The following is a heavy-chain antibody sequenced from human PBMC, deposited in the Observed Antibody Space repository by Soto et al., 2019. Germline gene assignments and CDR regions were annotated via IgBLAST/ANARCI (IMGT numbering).Heavy chain of an antibody. CDR2: ISGSGGST. Sequence: EVQLLESGGGLVQPGGSLRLSCAASGFTFSSYAMSWVRQAPGKGLEWVSAISGSGGSTYYADSVKGRFTISRDNSKNTLYLQMNSLRAEDTAVYYCVKTSYGDNPYYYYGMDVWGQGTTVTVSS. V-gene: IGHV3-23*01. D-gene: IGHD4-17*01. J-gene: IGHJ6*02. CDR3: VKTSYGDNPYYYYGMDV. CDR1: GFTFSSYA.